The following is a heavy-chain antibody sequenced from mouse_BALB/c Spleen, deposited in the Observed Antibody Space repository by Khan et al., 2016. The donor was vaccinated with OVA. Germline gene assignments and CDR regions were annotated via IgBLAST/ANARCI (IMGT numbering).Heavy chain of an antibody. CDR3: ARDGSRYNYAMDY. CDR1: GYSITSDYA. D-gene: IGHD2-3*01. CDR2: ISYSGST. V-gene: IGHV3-2*02. J-gene: IGHJ4*01. Sequence: EVQLQESGPGLVKPSQSLSLTCTVTGYSITSDYAWNWIRQFPGNKLEWMGYISYSGSTNYNPALKSRISITRDTSKNQFFLQLNCVTTEDTATYDCARDGSRYNYAMDYWGQGTSVTVSS.